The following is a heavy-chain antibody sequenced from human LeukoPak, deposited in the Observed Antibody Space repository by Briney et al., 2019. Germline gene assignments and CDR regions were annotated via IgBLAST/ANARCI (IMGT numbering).Heavy chain of an antibody. CDR2: ISHSGST. V-gene: IGHV4-34*01. J-gene: IGHJ3*02. CDR3: ARGRGSNCSGGSCYRTDAFDI. D-gene: IGHD2-15*01. Sequence: SETLSLTCAVYGGSFSGYYWSWIRQPPGKWLEWIGEISHSGSTNYNPSLKSRVTISVDTSKNQFSLKLSSVTAADTAVYYCARGRGSNCSGGSCYRTDAFDIWRQGTMVTVSS. CDR1: GGSFSGYY.